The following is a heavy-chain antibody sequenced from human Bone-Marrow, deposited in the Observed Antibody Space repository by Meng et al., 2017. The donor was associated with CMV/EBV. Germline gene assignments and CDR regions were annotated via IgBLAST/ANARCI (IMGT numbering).Heavy chain of an antibody. J-gene: IGHJ5*02. CDR2: IYYSGST. D-gene: IGHD2-2*01. CDR3: ARVWGYCSSTSCYLSRFDP. Sequence: SETLSLTCTVSGGSISSSSYYWGWIRQPPGKGLEWIGSIYYSGSTYYNPSLKSRVTISVDTSKNQFSLKLSSVTAADTAVYYCARVWGYCSSTSCYLSRFDPWGQGTRVTGSS. CDR1: GGSISSSSYY. V-gene: IGHV4-39*07.